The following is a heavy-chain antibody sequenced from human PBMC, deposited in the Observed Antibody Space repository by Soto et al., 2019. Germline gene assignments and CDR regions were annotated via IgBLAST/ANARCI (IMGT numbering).Heavy chain of an antibody. CDR3: VRWNGFGDH. CDR2: FSGGGGGT. CDR1: GFTLSDYG. D-gene: IGHD1-1*01. Sequence: EVQLLDSGGGLVQPGGSLRLSCAVSGFTLSDYGVTWVCQAPGKGLEWVSGFSGGGGGTFYADSVKGRFTISRDDSKNTAYLQMNGLGVEDTAVYYCVRWNGFGDHWGQGTLVTVSS. V-gene: IGHV3-23*01. J-gene: IGHJ4*02.